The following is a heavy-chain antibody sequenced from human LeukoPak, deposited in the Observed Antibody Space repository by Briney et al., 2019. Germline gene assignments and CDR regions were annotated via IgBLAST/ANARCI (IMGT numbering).Heavy chain of an antibody. J-gene: IGHJ4*02. D-gene: IGHD6-19*01. V-gene: IGHV3-7*05. CDR1: GFTFSTYW. CDR2: IKQDGSET. Sequence: GGSLRLSCAASGFTFSTYWMSWVRQVPGKGLELVVNIKQDGSETFYVDSVKGRFTISRDNAKNSLSLHMSSLRAEDTAVYYCAKVGYTSDWPPDYWGQGTLVTVSS. CDR3: AKVGYTSDWPPDY.